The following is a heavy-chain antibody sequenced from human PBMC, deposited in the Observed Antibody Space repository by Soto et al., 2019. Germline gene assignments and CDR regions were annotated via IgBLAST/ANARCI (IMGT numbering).Heavy chain of an antibody. CDR3: VRGIPFQYSNNWLHWYFDL. Sequence: VQLVESGGGVVQPGMSLRLSCAASGFVYSTYAMHWVRLSPGKGLEWVALIWNDGSKKYYVDSVKGRFTISRDNSQNTLNLQMDSLRAEDTAVCFCVRGIPFQYSNNWLHWYFDLWGRGTQVTVSS. CDR2: IWNDGSKK. D-gene: IGHD1-1*01. CDR1: GFVYSTYA. J-gene: IGHJ2*01. V-gene: IGHV3-33*01.